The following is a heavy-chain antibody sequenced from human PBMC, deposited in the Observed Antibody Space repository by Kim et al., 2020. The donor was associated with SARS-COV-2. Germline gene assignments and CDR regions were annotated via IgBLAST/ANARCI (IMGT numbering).Heavy chain of an antibody. CDR2: IYYRGNT. D-gene: IGHD2-2*01. CDR1: GGSISSSSYY. V-gene: IGHV4-39*01. CDR3: ARLTGGAVVVPAAPDY. Sequence: SETLSLTCTVSGGSISSSSYYWGWIRQPPGKGLEWIGSIYYRGNTYYNPSLKSRVTISVDTSKNQLSLKLSSVTAADTAVYYCARLTGGAVVVPAAPDYWGQGTLVTVSS. J-gene: IGHJ4*02.